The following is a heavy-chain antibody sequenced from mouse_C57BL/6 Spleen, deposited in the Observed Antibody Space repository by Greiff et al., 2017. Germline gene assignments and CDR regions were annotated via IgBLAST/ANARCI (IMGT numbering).Heavy chain of an antibody. V-gene: IGHV1-85*01. Sequence: VKLQESGPELVKPGASVKLSCKASGYTFTSYDINWVKQRPGQGLEWIGWIYPRDGSTKYNEKFKGKATLTVDTSSSTAYMQLHSLTSEDSAVYFCARSDYCGSSPWYFDVWGTGTTVTVSS. CDR2: IYPRDGST. CDR3: ARSDYCGSSPWYFDV. CDR1: GYTFTSYD. D-gene: IGHD1-1*01. J-gene: IGHJ1*03.